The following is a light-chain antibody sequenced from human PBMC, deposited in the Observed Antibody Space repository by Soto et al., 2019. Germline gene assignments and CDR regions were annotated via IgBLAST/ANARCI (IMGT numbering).Light chain of an antibody. CDR1: QSVSRK. CDR3: QQYGRSAGLFT. Sequence: EILMTQSPATVSVSPGERATLSCRASQSVSRKLAWYQHKPGQAPRLLIYDTSTRAADIPARFSGRGSGTDFTLTISSLQSEDFAVYYCQQYGRSAGLFTFGPGTKVDIK. CDR2: DTS. V-gene: IGKV3-15*01. J-gene: IGKJ3*01.